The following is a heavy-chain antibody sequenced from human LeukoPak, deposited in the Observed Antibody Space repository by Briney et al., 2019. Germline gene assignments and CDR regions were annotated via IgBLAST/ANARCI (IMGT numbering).Heavy chain of an antibody. V-gene: IGHV3-21*01. CDR2: ISSSSSYI. Sequence: GGSLRLPCAASGFTFSSYSMNWVRQAPGKGLEWVSSISSSSSYIYYADSVKGRFTISRDNAKNSLYLQMNSLRAEDTAVYYCASDAAAGFDYWGQGTLVTVSS. CDR1: GFTFSSYS. D-gene: IGHD6-13*01. CDR3: ASDAAAGFDY. J-gene: IGHJ4*02.